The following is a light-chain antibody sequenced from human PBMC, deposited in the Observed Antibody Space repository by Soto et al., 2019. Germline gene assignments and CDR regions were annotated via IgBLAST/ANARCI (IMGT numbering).Light chain of an antibody. CDR1: QSVSSK. CDR2: GAS. J-gene: IGKJ1*01. Sequence: MTQSPSSLSASPGERATLSCRSSQSVSSKLAWYQQKPGHAPRLLIYGASTRSTGIPARFSGSGSGTECTLTIRCPLSDDVLVYDCQQSDSSQWTLGQGTKVDIK. V-gene: IGKV3-15*01. CDR3: QQSDSSQWT.